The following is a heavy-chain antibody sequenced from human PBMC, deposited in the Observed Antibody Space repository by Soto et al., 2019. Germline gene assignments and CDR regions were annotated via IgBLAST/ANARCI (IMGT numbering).Heavy chain of an antibody. Sequence: PGGSLRLSCAASGFTFSSYGMHWVRQAPGKGLEWVAVIWYDGSNKYYADSVKGRFTISRDNSKNTLYLQMNSLRAEDTAVYYCARASPLGPYYYYMVVWGKGPRSPSP. CDR3: ARASPLGPYYYYMVV. J-gene: IGHJ6*03. CDR2: IWYDGSNK. V-gene: IGHV3-33*01. CDR1: GFTFSSYG.